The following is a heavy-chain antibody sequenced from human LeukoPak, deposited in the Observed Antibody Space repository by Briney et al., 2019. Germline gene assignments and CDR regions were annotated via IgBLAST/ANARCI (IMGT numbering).Heavy chain of an antibody. CDR3: ARVRDDYTYFDC. CDR2: ISYDVRDK. Sequence: GGSLRLSCAASGFTVSSNYMSWIRQAPGKGLEWVAVISYDVRDKYYVDSVKGRFTISRDNAKSTLYLQMNSLRAEDTAVYYCARVRDDYTYFDCWGQGTLVTVSS. J-gene: IGHJ4*02. D-gene: IGHD4-11*01. CDR1: GFTVSSNY. V-gene: IGHV3-30*03.